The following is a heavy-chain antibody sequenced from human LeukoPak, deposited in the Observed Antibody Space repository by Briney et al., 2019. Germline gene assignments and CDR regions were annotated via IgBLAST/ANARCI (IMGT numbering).Heavy chain of an antibody. J-gene: IGHJ2*01. CDR3: ARVTVTTGFYWYFDL. D-gene: IGHD4-17*01. CDR2: INSDGSST. Sequence: GGSLRLSCAASGFTFSSYWMHWVRQAPGKGLVWVSRINSDGSSTSYADSVKGRFTISRDNAKNTLYLQMNSLRAEDTAVYYCARVTVTTGFYWYFDLWGRGTLVTVSS. CDR1: GFTFSSYW. V-gene: IGHV3-74*01.